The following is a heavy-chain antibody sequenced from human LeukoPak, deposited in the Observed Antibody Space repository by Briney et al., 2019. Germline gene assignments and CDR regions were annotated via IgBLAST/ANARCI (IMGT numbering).Heavy chain of an antibody. CDR2: IYYSGTT. J-gene: IGHJ4*02. V-gene: IGHV4-39*07. CDR3: ARDSSDWEFDY. CDR1: VGSISSSSYH. D-gene: IGHD1-26*01. Sequence: NSSETLSLTCTVSVGSISSSSYHWGWIRQPPGKGLEWIASIYYSGTTYYNPSLKSRVTISVDTSKNQFSLKLSSVTAADTAVYYCARDSSDWEFDYWGQGTLVTVSS.